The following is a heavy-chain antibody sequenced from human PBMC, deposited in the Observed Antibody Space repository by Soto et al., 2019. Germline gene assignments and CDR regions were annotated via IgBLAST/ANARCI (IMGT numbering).Heavy chain of an antibody. Sequence: QVQLVQSGAEVKKPGSSVKVSCEASGGTFSTHAINWVRQAPGQGLEWMGGITPMFGRATYAQKFQGRVWITADESTGTVYMVLSSLRSEDTAVYYCAREATHFDYTSSHYGMDVWGQGTAVTVSS. CDR1: GGTFSTHA. V-gene: IGHV1-69*01. J-gene: IGHJ6*02. CDR2: ITPMFGRA. D-gene: IGHD6-6*01. CDR3: AREATHFDYTSSHYGMDV.